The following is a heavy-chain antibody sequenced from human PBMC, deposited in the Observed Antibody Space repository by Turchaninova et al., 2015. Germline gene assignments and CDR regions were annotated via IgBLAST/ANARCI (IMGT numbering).Heavy chain of an antibody. J-gene: IGHJ4*02. CDR2: ISGSSDYI. CDR1: GYSFSSYN. V-gene: IGHV3-21*01. D-gene: IGHD3-22*01. CDR3: ARVYYYDSSGLLY. Sequence: EVKLVESGGGLVKPGGSLRLSGSASGYSFSSYNKNWVRQAPGRGLVWVLSISGSSDYIYYADSVKGRFTISRDNAKNSLFLQMNNLRAEDTAIYYCARVYYYDSSGLLYWGQGSLVTVSS.